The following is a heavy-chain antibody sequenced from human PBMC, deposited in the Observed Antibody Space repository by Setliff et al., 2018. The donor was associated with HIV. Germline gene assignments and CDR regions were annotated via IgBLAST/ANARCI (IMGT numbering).Heavy chain of an antibody. CDR1: GYIFTSYG. D-gene: IGHD6-19*01. Sequence: ASVKVSCKASGYIFTSYGISWVRQAPGQGLEWMGWISTYNGNINYAQKFQGRVTMTTDTSTSTAYMELRSLRSDDTAVYYCARVEYSSGWYSDGDNWFDPWGQGTLVTVSS. CDR2: ISTYNGNI. CDR3: ARVEYSSGWYSDGDNWFDP. J-gene: IGHJ5*02. V-gene: IGHV1-18*01.